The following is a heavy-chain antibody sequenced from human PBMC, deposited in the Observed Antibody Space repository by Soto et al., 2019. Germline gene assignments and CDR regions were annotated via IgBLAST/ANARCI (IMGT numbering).Heavy chain of an antibody. Sequence: EVQLVESGGDLVQRGGSLRLSCAASRFIFSDYTMTWVRQAPGRGLEFVSHISSSGGAIFYAESVKGRFTVSRDNAKNSLYLQMNSLRDEDTAVYFCATDHGGSTWFVGVYYFFGMDVWGQGTAVTVSS. CDR1: RFIFSDYT. V-gene: IGHV3-48*02. D-gene: IGHD6-13*01. CDR2: ISSSGGAI. J-gene: IGHJ6*02. CDR3: ATDHGGSTWFVGVYYFFGMDV.